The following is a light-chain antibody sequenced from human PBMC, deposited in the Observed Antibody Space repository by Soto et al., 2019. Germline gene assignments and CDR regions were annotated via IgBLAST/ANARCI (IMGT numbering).Light chain of an antibody. V-gene: IGKV1-39*01. CDR1: QSISTY. Sequence: DIQMTQSPSSLSASVGDRVTITCRASQSISTYLNWYQQKPGKAPNLLIYAASSLQSGVPSRFSASGSGTYLTLTISSLQPEDFATYYCQQSYIAPPLTFGGGTKVEIK. J-gene: IGKJ4*01. CDR2: AAS. CDR3: QQSYIAPPLT.